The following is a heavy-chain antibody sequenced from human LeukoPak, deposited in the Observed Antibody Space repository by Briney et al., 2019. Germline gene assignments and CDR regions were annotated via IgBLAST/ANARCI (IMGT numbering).Heavy chain of an antibody. CDR2: IYSGGST. CDR1: GFTVSSNY. J-gene: IGHJ4*02. V-gene: IGHV3-53*04. Sequence: GRSLRLSCAASGFTVSSNYMSWVRQAPGKGLEWVSVIYSGGSTYYADSVKGRFTISRHNSKNTLYLQMNSLRAEDTAVYYCARAYSYDILTGYYLDYWGQGTLVTVSS. CDR3: ARAYSYDILTGYYLDY. D-gene: IGHD3-9*01.